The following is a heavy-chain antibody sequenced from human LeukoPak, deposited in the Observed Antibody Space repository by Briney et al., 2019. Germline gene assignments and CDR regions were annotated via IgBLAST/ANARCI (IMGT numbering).Heavy chain of an antibody. D-gene: IGHD2-15*01. CDR3: ARDGTFDI. CDR2: INPDSGVT. Sequence: ASVKVSCKASGYTFTDYYMHWVRQAPGQGLEWMGWINPDSGVTNYPQKFQGRVTMTRDTSSSTAYMELIRLRSDDTAVYYCARDGTFDIWGQGTMGTVSS. CDR1: GYTFTDYY. J-gene: IGHJ3*02. V-gene: IGHV1-2*02.